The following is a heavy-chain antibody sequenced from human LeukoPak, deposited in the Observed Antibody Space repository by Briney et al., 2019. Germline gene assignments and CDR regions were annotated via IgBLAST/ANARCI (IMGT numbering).Heavy chain of an antibody. Sequence: PSETLSLTCAVYGGSFSGYYWSWIRQPPGKGLEWIGEINHSGSTNYNPSLKSRVTISVDTSKNQFSLKLSSVTAADTAVYYCARGPIERFLEWLLPQHYFDYWGQGTLVTVSS. J-gene: IGHJ4*02. V-gene: IGHV4-34*01. CDR2: INHSGST. D-gene: IGHD3-3*01. CDR3: ARGPIERFLEWLLPQHYFDY. CDR1: GGSFSGYY.